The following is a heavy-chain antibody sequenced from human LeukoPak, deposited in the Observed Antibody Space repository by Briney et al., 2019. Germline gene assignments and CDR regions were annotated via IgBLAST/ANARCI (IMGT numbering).Heavy chain of an antibody. V-gene: IGHV3-23*01. Sequence: GGSLRLSCAASGFTFSSYAMSWVRQAPGKGLEWVSAISGSGGSTYYADSVKGRFTISRDNSKNTLYLQMNSLRAEDTAVYYCARDRRYYGSGSYFGSSWFDPWGQGTLVTVSS. D-gene: IGHD3-10*01. J-gene: IGHJ5*02. CDR1: GFTFSSYA. CDR2: ISGSGGST. CDR3: ARDRRYYGSGSYFGSSWFDP.